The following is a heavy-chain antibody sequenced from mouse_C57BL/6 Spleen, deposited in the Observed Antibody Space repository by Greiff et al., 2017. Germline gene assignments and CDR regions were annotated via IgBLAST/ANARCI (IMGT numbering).Heavy chain of an antibody. CDR2: INPSTGGT. V-gene: IGHV1-42*01. CDR3: ARNDYYGSSYGFDY. J-gene: IGHJ2*01. CDR1: GYSFTGYY. Sequence: VHVKQSGPELVQPGASVKISCKASGYSFTGYYMNWVKQSPEKSLEWIGEINPSTGGTTYNQTFKGKATLTVDTSSSTAYMQLSSLTSEDSAVYYCARNDYYGSSYGFDYWGQGTTLTVSS. D-gene: IGHD1-1*01.